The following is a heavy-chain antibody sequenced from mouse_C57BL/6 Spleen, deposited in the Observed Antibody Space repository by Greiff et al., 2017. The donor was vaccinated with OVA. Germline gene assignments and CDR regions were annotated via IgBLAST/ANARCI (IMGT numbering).Heavy chain of an antibody. J-gene: IGHJ2*01. CDR3: ARSPYDNGRRGFDY. CDR2: IYPGGGYT. Sequence: QVQLQQSGAELVRPGTSVKMSCKASGYTFTNYWIGWAKQRPGHGLEWIGDIYPGGGYTNYNAKFKGKATLTADKSSSTAYMQFSSLTSEDSAIYYCARSPYDNGRRGFDYWGQGTTLTVSS. V-gene: IGHV1-63*01. CDR1: GYTFTNYW. D-gene: IGHD1-1*01.